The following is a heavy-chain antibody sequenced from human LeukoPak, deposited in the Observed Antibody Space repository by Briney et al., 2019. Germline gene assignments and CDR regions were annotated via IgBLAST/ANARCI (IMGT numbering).Heavy chain of an antibody. D-gene: IGHD2-2*02. Sequence: ASVKVSCKASGYTFTSYYMHWVRQAPGQGLEWMGIINPSGGSTSYAQKFQGRVTMTRDMSTSTVYMELSSLRSEDTAVYYCARGRHCSSTSCYRANWFDPRGQGTLVTVSS. V-gene: IGHV1-46*01. J-gene: IGHJ5*02. CDR2: INPSGGST. CDR3: ARGRHCSSTSCYRANWFDP. CDR1: GYTFTSYY.